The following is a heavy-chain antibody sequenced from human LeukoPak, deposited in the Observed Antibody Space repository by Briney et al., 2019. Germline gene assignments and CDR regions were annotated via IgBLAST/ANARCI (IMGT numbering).Heavy chain of an antibody. CDR1: GGSFSGYY. V-gene: IGHV4-34*01. J-gene: IGHJ6*04. D-gene: IGHD2-2*01. CDR2: INHSGST. CDR3: ARVLRYCSSTSCYLPFNV. Sequence: SETLSLTCAVYGGSFSGYYWSWIRQPPGKGLEWIGEINHSGSTNYNPSLKSRVTISVDTSKNQFSLKLSSVTAADTAVYYCARVLRYCSSTSCYLPFNVWGKGTTSTVSS.